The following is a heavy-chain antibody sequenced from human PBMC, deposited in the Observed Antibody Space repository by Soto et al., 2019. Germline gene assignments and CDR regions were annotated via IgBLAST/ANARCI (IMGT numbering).Heavy chain of an antibody. Sequence: PSETLSLTCTVSGGSISGYYWSWIRQPPGKGLEWIGYIHYSGSTNYNPSLKSRVTISVDTSKNQFSLKLSSVTAADTAVYYCARDRDQYGMDVWGQGTTVTVSS. CDR3: ARDRDQYGMDV. CDR2: IHYSGST. J-gene: IGHJ6*02. V-gene: IGHV4-59*12. D-gene: IGHD3-10*01. CDR1: GGSISGYY.